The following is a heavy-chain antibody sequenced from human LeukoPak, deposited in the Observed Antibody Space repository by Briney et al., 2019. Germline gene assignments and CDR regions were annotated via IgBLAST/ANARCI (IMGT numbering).Heavy chain of an antibody. D-gene: IGHD3-3*01. J-gene: IGHJ4*02. CDR1: GGSVSSGSYY. CDR3: ASWGVTIFGVVIDY. CDR2: IYYSGST. Sequence: PSETLSLTCTVSGGSVSSGSYYWSWIRQPPGKGLEWFGYIYYSGSTNYNPSLKSRVTISVDTSKNQFSLKLSSVTAADTAVYYCASWGVTIFGVVIDYWGQGTLVTVSS. V-gene: IGHV4-61*01.